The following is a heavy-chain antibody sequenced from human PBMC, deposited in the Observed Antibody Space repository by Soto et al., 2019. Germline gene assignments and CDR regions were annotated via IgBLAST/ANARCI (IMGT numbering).Heavy chain of an antibody. V-gene: IGHV1-2*02. CDR2: INPNSGGT. D-gene: IGHD3-22*01. CDR3: ARDLAGYYDSRPFDI. Sequence: ASVKVSCKXSGYTFTGYYMHWVRQAPGQGLEWMGWINPNSGGTNYAQKFQGRVTMTRDTSISTAYMELSRLRSDDTAVYYCARDLAGYYDSRPFDIWGQGTMVTVSS. CDR1: GYTFTGYY. J-gene: IGHJ3*02.